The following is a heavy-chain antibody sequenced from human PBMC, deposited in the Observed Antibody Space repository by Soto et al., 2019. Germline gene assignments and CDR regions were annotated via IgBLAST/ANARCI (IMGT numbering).Heavy chain of an antibody. J-gene: IGHJ3*02. CDR1: GYSFPTYW. CDR2: IYPGDSDS. CDR3: ARSRVSTPRLEDPFDI. Sequence: GESLKISCKGSGYSFPTYWLAWVRQTPGRGLEYMGIIYPGDSDSRYSPAFQGQVTISADKSINTAYLQWTSLKASDTAIYYCARSRVSTPRLEDPFDIWGQGTMVTVS. D-gene: IGHD5-12*01. V-gene: IGHV5-51*01.